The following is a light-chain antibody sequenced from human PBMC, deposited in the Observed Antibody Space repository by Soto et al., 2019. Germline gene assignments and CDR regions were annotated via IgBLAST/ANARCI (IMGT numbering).Light chain of an antibody. CDR2: EVT. J-gene: IGLJ2*01. V-gene: IGLV2-23*02. Sequence: QSALTQPASVSGSPGQSITISCTGTSRDVGRYNLVSWYQQHPGKAPKLMIYEVTKRPSGVSHRFSGSKSGTTASLTISGLQAEDEADYYCSSFVGSPVVFGGGTKLTVL. CDR1: SRDVGRYNL. CDR3: SSFVGSPVV.